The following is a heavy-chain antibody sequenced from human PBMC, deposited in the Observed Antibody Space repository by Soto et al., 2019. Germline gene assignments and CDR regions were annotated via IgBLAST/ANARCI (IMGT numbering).Heavy chain of an antibody. D-gene: IGHD1-7*01. V-gene: IGHV1-18*01. CDR3: ARDWYNWNYGNLLEVGGADY. Sequence: QVQLVQSGAEVKKPGASVKVSCKASGYTFTSYGISWVRQAPGQGLEWMGWISAYNGNTNYAQKLQGRVTMTTDTSTSTAYMELRSLRSDDTAVYYCARDWYNWNYGNLLEVGGADYWGQGALVTVSS. J-gene: IGHJ4*02. CDR2: ISAYNGNT. CDR1: GYTFTSYG.